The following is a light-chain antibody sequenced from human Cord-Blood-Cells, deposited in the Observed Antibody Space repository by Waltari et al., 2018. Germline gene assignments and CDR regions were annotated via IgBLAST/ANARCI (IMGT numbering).Light chain of an antibody. CDR1: SSAVGGYNY. CDR3: SSYTSSSTLLYV. V-gene: IGLV2-14*03. CDR2: DVS. Sequence: QSALTQPASVSGSPGQSITISCTGTSSAVGGYNYVSRYQQHPGKAPKLMIYDVSNRPSGVSNRFSGSKSGNTASLTISGLQAEDEADYYCSSYTSSSTLLYVFGTGTKVTVL. J-gene: IGLJ1*01.